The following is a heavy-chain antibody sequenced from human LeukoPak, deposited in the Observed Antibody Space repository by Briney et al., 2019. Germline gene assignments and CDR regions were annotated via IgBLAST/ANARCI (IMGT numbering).Heavy chain of an antibody. CDR1: DGSMRSRSSGYH. V-gene: IGHV4-39*01. Sequence: SETLSLTCTASDGSMRSRSSGYHWGWIRQPPGKGLEWIGTIDHSGNTYNNPSLKSRVTISVDTSKNQFSLKLRSVTAADTAVYYCAKPFYYGSGSPFDDWGQGTLVTVSS. CDR3: AKPFYYGSGSPFDD. CDR2: IDHSGNT. J-gene: IGHJ4*02. D-gene: IGHD3-10*01.